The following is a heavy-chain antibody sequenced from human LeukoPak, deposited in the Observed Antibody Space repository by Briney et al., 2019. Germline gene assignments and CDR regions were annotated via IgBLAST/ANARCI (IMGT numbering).Heavy chain of an antibody. D-gene: IGHD1-26*01. CDR2: INPNSGGT. V-gene: IGHV1-2*02. CDR1: GYTFTGYY. CDR3: ARLKYSGSYVDLDY. J-gene: IGHJ4*02. Sequence: GASVKVSCKASGYTFTGYYMHWVRQAPGHGLEWMGWINPNSGGTNYAQKFQGRVTMTRDTSISTAYMELSRLRSDDTAVYYCARLKYSGSYVDLDYWGQGTLVTVSS.